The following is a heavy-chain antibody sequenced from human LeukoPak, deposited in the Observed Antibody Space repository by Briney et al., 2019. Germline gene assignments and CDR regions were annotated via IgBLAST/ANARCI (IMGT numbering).Heavy chain of an antibody. CDR3: ARVPRPGYCSSTSCYVHYMDV. D-gene: IGHD2-2*01. V-gene: IGHV1-2*02. CDR1: GYTFTSYA. J-gene: IGHJ6*03. Sequence: GASVKVSCKASGYTFTSYAMNWVRQAPGQGLEWMGWINPNSGGTNYAQKFQGRVTMTRDTSISTAYMELSRLRSDDTAVYYCARVPRPGYCSSTSCYVHYMDVWGKGTTVTVSS. CDR2: INPNSGGT.